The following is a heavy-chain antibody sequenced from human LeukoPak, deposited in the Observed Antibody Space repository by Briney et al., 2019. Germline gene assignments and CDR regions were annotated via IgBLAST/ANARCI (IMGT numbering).Heavy chain of an antibody. CDR3: ARGWGNYYYYYMDV. CDR2: IYASTST. CDR1: GDSISNHTSY. J-gene: IGHJ6*03. D-gene: IGHD7-27*01. Sequence: PSETLSLTCTVSGDSISNHTSYWTWIRQPAGKGLEWIGRIYASTSTSYNPSLKSRVTISVDASKNAFSLKLTSVTAADTAVYYCARGWGNYYYYYMDVWGKGTTVTVSS. V-gene: IGHV4-61*02.